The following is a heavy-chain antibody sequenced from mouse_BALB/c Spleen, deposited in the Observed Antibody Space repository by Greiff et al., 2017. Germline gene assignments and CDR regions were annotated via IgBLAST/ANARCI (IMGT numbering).Heavy chain of an antibody. CDR2: IWAGGST. D-gene: IGHD1-2*01. J-gene: IGHJ2*01. CDR3: ARAGLLRLPDY. CDR1: GFSLTSYG. V-gene: IGHV2-9*02. Sequence: VKLVESGPGLVAPSQSLSITCTVSGFSLTSYGVHWVRQPPGKGLEWLGVIWAGGSTNYNSALMSRLSISKDNSKSQVFLKMNSLQTDDTAMYYCARAGLLRLPDYWGQGTTLTVSS.